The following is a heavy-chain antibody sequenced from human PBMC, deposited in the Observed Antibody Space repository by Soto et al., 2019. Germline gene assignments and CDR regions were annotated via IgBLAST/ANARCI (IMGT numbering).Heavy chain of an antibody. CDR2: VNPDSGTT. CDR3: ARGTPYYDFWSGYAFDH. CDR1: GYTLKGYY. Sequence: ASVKVSCKAPGYTLKGYYMHWVRQAPGQGLEWMGWVNPDSGTTNYTQKFQDRVTMTWDTSITTAYVELTSLTSDDTAVYYCARGTPYYDFWSGYAFDHWGQGTLVTVSS. D-gene: IGHD3-3*01. V-gene: IGHV1-2*02. J-gene: IGHJ4*02.